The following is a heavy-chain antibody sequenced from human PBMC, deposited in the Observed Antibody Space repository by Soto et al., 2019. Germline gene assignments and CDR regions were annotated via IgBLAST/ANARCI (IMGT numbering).Heavy chain of an antibody. CDR1: GFSLSSSGVG. J-gene: IGHJ4*02. CDR2: IYWDDDK. Sequence: GSGPTLVNPSQTLTLTCTFSGFSLSSSGVGVGWIRQAPGKALEWLAVIYWDDDKRYSTSLKSRLTINKDTSKNQVVLTMTNMDPVDTATYYCAHRVGPQVGRFFDYWGQGTLVTVSS. CDR3: AHRVGPQVGRFFDY. D-gene: IGHD3-10*01. V-gene: IGHV2-5*02.